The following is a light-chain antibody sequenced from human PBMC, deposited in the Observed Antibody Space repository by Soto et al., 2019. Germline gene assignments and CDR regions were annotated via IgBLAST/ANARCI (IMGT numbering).Light chain of an antibody. V-gene: IGKV2-28*01. Sequence: DIVMTQSPLSLPVTPGEPASISCRSSQSLLHSNGYNYLDWYLQKPGQSPQVLIYVGSNRASGVPARFSGSGSGSDFTLKISRVEAVDVGVYYCMQALRIPWTFGQGTKVEIK. J-gene: IGKJ1*01. CDR2: VGS. CDR1: QSLLHSNGYNY. CDR3: MQALRIPWT.